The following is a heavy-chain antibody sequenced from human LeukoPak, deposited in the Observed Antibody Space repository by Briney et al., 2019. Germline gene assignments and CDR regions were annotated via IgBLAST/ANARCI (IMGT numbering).Heavy chain of an antibody. Sequence: GGSLRLSCAASGFPFSSYAMSWVRQAPGKGLEWVSGISGSGDSTYYADSVKGRLTISRDNSKNTLYLQMNSLRAEDTAVYYCAKAVLVASRIDYWGQGTLVTVSS. CDR3: AKAVLVASRIDY. CDR1: GFPFSSYA. D-gene: IGHD2-21*01. V-gene: IGHV3-23*01. J-gene: IGHJ4*02. CDR2: ISGSGDST.